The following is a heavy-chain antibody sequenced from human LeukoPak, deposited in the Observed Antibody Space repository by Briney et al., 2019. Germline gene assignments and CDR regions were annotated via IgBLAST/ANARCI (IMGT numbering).Heavy chain of an antibody. J-gene: IGHJ4*02. CDR1: GFTVRTDY. CDR2: IYSDGST. D-gene: IGHD1-26*01. Sequence: GGSLRLSCAASGFTVRTDYMTWVRQAPGKGLEWVSIIYSDGSTYYADSVRGRFSISRDNSKNTVYLQMNSLRAEDTAVYYCTRSVSGSYPIVHWGQGTLVTVSA. CDR3: TRSVSGSYPIVH. V-gene: IGHV3-53*01.